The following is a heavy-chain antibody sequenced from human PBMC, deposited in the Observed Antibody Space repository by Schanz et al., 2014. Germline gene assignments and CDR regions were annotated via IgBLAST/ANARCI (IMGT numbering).Heavy chain of an antibody. J-gene: IGHJ6*02. CDR1: GFTFSSYA. Sequence: EVQLLESGGGLVQPGGSLRLSCAASGFTFSSYAMCWVRQAPGKGLEWVSAISGGGGTTYYTDSVKGLFTISRDNSKSTLYLQMNSLRAEDTAVYYCAKDGPGGSVSYSADGGMDVWGQGTTVTVSS. D-gene: IGHD3-10*01. CDR3: AKDGPGGSVSYSADGGMDV. CDR2: ISGGGGTT. V-gene: IGHV3-23*01.